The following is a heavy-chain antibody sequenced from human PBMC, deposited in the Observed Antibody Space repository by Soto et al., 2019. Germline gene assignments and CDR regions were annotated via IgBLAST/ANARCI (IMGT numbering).Heavy chain of an antibody. CDR2: IYYSGST. Sequence: SETLSLTCTVSGGSISSYYWSWIRQPPGKGLEWIGYIYYSGSTDYNPSLKSRVTISVDTSKNQFSLKLSSVTAADTAVYYCARTEVGYYYDSSGYPAEYYGMDVWGQGTTVTVSS. CDR3: ARTEVGYYYDSSGYPAEYYGMDV. D-gene: IGHD3-22*01. CDR1: GGSISSYY. J-gene: IGHJ6*02. V-gene: IGHV4-59*01.